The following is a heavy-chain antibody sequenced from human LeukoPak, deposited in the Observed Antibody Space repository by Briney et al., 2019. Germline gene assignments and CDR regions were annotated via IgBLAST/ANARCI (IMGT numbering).Heavy chain of an antibody. D-gene: IGHD3-3*01. Sequence: GGSLRLSCAASGFTFSSYGMHWVRQAPGKGLEWVAFIRYDGSNKYYADSVKGRFTISRDNSKNTLYLQMNSLRAEDTAVYYCAKDFSARSYAIFEPDYYYMDVWGKGTTVTVSS. CDR3: AKDFSARSYAIFEPDYYYMDV. V-gene: IGHV3-30*02. CDR1: GFTFSSYG. J-gene: IGHJ6*03. CDR2: IRYDGSNK.